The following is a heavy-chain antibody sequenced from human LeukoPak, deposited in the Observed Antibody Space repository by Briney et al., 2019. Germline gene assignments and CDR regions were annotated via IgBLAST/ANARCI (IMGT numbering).Heavy chain of an antibody. CDR3: ARKGGYSYGHDFDY. J-gene: IGHJ4*02. CDR2: IDHSGST. Sequence: KSSETLSLTCAVYGGSFSGYYWSWIRQPPGKGLEWLGEIDHSGSTNYNPSLKSRVTISVDTSKNQFSLKLSSVTAADTAVYYCARKGGYSYGHDFDYWGQGTLVTVSS. D-gene: IGHD5-18*01. V-gene: IGHV4-34*01. CDR1: GGSFSGYY.